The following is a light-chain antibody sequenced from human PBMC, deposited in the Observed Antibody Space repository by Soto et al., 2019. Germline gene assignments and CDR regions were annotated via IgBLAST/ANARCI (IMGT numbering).Light chain of an antibody. CDR2: GAS. J-gene: IGKJ4*01. CDR1: QSVSSN. V-gene: IGKV3-15*01. Sequence: EIVMTQSPATLSVSPGERATLSCRASQSVSSNLAWYQQQLGQAPRLLIYGASTRATGIPARFSGSGSGTEFTLTISSLQSEDVAVYYCQQYNNWPPLTFGGGTKVEFK. CDR3: QQYNNWPPLT.